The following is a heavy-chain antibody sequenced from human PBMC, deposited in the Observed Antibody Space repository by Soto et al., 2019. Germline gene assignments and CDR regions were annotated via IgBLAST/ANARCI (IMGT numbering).Heavy chain of an antibody. CDR3: ARDFKY. V-gene: IGHV3-7*03. Sequence: LRLSCAASGFTFINYGMSWVRQSPGKGLEWVANIKQDGSEKYYVDSVKGRFTISRDNAKNSLYLQMNSLRAEDTAVYYCARDFKYWGQGTLVTVSS. CDR2: IKQDGSEK. J-gene: IGHJ4*02. CDR1: GFTFINYG.